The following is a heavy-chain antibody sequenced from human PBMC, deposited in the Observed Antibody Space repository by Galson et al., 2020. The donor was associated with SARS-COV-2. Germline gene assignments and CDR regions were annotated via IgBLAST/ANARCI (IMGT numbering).Heavy chain of an antibody. V-gene: IGHV4-61*01. J-gene: IGHJ3*02. CDR1: GGSISSGSFY. CDR3: AIARSEDDAFDI. CDR2: TYYSGNT. D-gene: IGHD1-26*01. Sequence: SETLSLTCTVSGGSISSGSFYWSWLRPPPGKGLEWIGHTYYSGNTNYNPSVKSRVTISVDTSKNQFSLKLSSVTAADTAVYYCAIARSEDDAFDIWGQGTMVTVSS.